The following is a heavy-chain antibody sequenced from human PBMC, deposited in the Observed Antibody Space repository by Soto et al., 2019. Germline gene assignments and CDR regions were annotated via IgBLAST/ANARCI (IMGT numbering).Heavy chain of an antibody. CDR2: ISSSSYI. CDR1: GFTFSSYS. Sequence: PGGSLRLSCAASGFTFSSYSMNWVRQAPGKGLEWVSSISSSSYIYYADSVKGRFTISRDNAKNSLYLQMNSLRAEDTAVYYCAREGYGDTDAPYDYWGQGTLVTVSS. D-gene: IGHD4-17*01. J-gene: IGHJ4*02. V-gene: IGHV3-21*01. CDR3: AREGYGDTDAPYDY.